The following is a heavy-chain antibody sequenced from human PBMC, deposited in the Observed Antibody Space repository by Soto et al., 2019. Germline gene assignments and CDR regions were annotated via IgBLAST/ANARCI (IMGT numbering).Heavy chain of an antibody. J-gene: IGHJ3*02. D-gene: IGHD2-15*01. CDR2: INAGNGNT. CDR1: GYTFTSYA. V-gene: IGHV1-3*01. CDR3: ARLICSGDSCHPFHAFDI. Sequence: ASVKVSCKASGYTFTSYAMHWVRQAPGQRHEWMGWINAGNGNTKYSQKFQGRVTITRDTSASTAYMELSSLRSEDTAVYYCARLICSGDSCHPFHAFDIWGQGTMVTVS.